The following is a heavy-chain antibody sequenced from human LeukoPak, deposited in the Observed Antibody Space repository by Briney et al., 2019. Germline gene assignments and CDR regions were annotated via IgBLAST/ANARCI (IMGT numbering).Heavy chain of an antibody. Sequence: SETLSLTCTVSGGSISTSDFWWGWIRQPPGRGLEWIGIIFYSGDTHDNPSLKSRLTMSVDTSKNQFSLKLDSVTAADTAVYYCARVGEYYYDSSGYSGDAFDIWGQGTMVTVSS. D-gene: IGHD3-22*01. CDR2: IFYSGDT. V-gene: IGHV4-39*01. CDR1: GGSISTSDFW. CDR3: ARVGEYYYDSSGYSGDAFDI. J-gene: IGHJ3*02.